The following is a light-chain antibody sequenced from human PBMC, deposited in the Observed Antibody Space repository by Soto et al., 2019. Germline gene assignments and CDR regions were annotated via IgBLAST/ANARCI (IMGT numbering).Light chain of an antibody. CDR1: CSDVGSYNY. CDR3: SSYTSSSTL. CDR2: EVS. Sequence: QSALTQPASLTGSPGQPITISCTGSCSDVGSYNYVSWYQQHPGKAPKLMIYEVSDRPSGISSRFSGSKSGNTASLTISGLQTEDEADYYCSSYTSSSTLFGTGTKVTVL. J-gene: IGLJ1*01. V-gene: IGLV2-14*01.